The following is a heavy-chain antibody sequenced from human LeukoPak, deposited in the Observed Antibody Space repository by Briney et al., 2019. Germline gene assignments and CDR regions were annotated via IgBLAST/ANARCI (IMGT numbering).Heavy chain of an antibody. Sequence: PGGSLRLSCAASGFTLSSYSTNWVRQAPGKGLEWVSSISSSSSYIYYADSVKGRFTITRDNAKNSLCLQMNSLRAEETAVYCCARWGSSCPFDYWGQGTLVTVSS. CDR1: GFTLSSYS. CDR3: ARWGSSCPFDY. D-gene: IGHD6-13*01. V-gene: IGHV3-21*01. CDR2: ISSSSSYI. J-gene: IGHJ4*02.